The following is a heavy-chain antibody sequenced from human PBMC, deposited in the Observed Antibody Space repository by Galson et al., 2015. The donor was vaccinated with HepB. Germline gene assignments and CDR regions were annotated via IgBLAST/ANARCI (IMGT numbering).Heavy chain of an antibody. D-gene: IGHD2-2*01. CDR1: GFTFSSYA. Sequence: SLRLSCAASGFTFSSYAMHWVRQAPGKGLEYVSAISSNGGSTYYADSVKGRFTISRDNSKNTLYLQMSSLRAEDTAVYYCVKDLGVVVPAAPYWFDPWGQGTLVTVSS. J-gene: IGHJ5*02. CDR2: ISSNGGST. V-gene: IGHV3-64D*06. CDR3: VKDLGVVVPAAPYWFDP.